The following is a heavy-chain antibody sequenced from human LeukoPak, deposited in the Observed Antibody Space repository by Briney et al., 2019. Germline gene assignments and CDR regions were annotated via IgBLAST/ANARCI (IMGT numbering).Heavy chain of an antibody. V-gene: IGHV4-34*01. CDR3: ARGENSGSYFSYFDS. Sequence: SETLSLTCAVYGGSFSGHYWTWIRQPPGKGLEWIGEIDHIGRSTYNPSLTSRVTISKDSSKNQFSLSLGSVIAADTAVYFCARGENSGSYFSYFDSWAQGTPVTVSS. D-gene: IGHD3-10*01. CDR2: IDHIGRS. J-gene: IGHJ5*01. CDR1: GGSFSGHY.